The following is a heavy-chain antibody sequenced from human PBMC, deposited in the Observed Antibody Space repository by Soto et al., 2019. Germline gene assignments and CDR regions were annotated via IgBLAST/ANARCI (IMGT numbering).Heavy chain of an antibody. Sequence: SQTLSLTCAISGDSVSNDNVAWNWIRRSPSGGLEWLGRTYLRSKWYDDYAESVKSRININPDTSKNEFSLQLNSVTPEDTAVYYCARARGATSSQVFDFWGPGTLVTVSS. J-gene: IGHJ4*02. CDR3: ARARGATSSQVFDF. CDR2: TYLRSKWYD. V-gene: IGHV6-1*01. CDR1: GDSVSNDNVA.